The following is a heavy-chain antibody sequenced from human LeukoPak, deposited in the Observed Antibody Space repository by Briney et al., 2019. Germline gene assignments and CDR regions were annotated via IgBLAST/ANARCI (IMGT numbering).Heavy chain of an antibody. V-gene: IGHV4-59*08. D-gene: IGHD6-13*01. CDR3: ARHVAAADRKHNWFDP. CDR1: GGSICSYY. J-gene: IGHJ5*02. Sequence: PSETLSLTCTVSGGSICSYYWSWIRQPPGKGLEWIGYIYYSGSTNYNPSLKSRVTISVDTSKNQFSLKLSSVTAADTAVYYCARHVAAADRKHNWFDPWGQGTLVTVSS. CDR2: IYYSGST.